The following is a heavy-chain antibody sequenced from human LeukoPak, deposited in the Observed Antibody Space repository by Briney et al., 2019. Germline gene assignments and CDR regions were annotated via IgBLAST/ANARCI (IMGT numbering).Heavy chain of an antibody. Sequence: PSETLSLTCTVSGGSVSSGSYYWSWIRQPPGKGLEWIGYIYYSGSTNYNPSLKSRVTISVDTSKNQFSLKLGSVTAADTAVYYCAGTYMSYFHYWGRGTLVTASS. CDR3: AGTYMSYFHY. CDR1: GGSVSSGSYY. J-gene: IGHJ4*02. CDR2: IYYSGST. V-gene: IGHV4-61*01. D-gene: IGHD1-14*01.